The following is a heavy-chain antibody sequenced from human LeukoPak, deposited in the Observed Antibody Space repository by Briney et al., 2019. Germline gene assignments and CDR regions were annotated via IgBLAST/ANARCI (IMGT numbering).Heavy chain of an antibody. CDR2: IYYSGST. V-gene: IGHV4-38-2*01. CDR1: GFTVSGNY. CDR3: ASVVVVAAKDADFDY. D-gene: IGHD2-15*01. J-gene: IGHJ4*02. Sequence: GSLRLSCAASGFTVSGNYMSWVRQPPGKGLEWIGSIYYSGSTYYNPSLKSRVTISVDTSKNQFSLKLSSVTAADTAVYYCASVVVVAAKDADFDYWGQGTLVTVSS.